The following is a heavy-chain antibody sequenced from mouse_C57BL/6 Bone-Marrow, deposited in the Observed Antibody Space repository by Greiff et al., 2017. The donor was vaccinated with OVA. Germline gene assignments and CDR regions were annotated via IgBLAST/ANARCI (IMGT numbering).Heavy chain of an antibody. J-gene: IGHJ2*01. CDR1: GFTFSSYG. CDR2: ISSGGSYT. Sequence: DVKLVESGGDLVKPGGSLKLSCAASGFTFSSYGMSWVRQTPDKRLEWVATISSGGSYTYYPDSVKGRFTISRDNAKNTLYLQMSSLKSEDTAMYYCARRRLRRDFDYWGQGTTLTVSS. V-gene: IGHV5-6*02. D-gene: IGHD2-2*01. CDR3: ARRRLRRDFDY.